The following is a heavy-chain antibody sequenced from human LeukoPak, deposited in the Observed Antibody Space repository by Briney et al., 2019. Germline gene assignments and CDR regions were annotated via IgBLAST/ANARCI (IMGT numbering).Heavy chain of an antibody. J-gene: IGHJ6*03. CDR1: GYSISSDYY. Sequence: SETLSLTCTVSGYSISSDYYWGWVRQPPGKGLKWIGSIYHSGSTYYNPSLKSRVTISVDTSKNQFSLKLSSVTAADTAVYYCARVKRYFASRYYYYYMDVWGKGTTVTVSS. CDR3: ARVKRYFASRYYYYYMDV. V-gene: IGHV4-38-2*02. CDR2: IYHSGST. D-gene: IGHD3-9*01.